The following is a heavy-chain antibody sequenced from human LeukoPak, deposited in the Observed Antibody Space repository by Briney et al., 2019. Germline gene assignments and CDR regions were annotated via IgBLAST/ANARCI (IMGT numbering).Heavy chain of an antibody. D-gene: IGHD2-15*01. CDR3: AGGPIVVVVAARYYFDY. CDR2: INPNSGGT. V-gene: IGHV1-2*02. Sequence: ASVTVSCKASGYTFTGYYMHWVRQAPGQGLEWMGWINPNSGGTNYAQKFQGRVTMTRDTAISTAYMELSRLRSDDTAVYYCAGGPIVVVVAARYYFDYGGQGTLVTVS. CDR1: GYTFTGYY. J-gene: IGHJ4*02.